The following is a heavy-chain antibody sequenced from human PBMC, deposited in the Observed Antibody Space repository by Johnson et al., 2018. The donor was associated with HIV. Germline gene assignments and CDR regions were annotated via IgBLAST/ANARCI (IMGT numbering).Heavy chain of an antibody. CDR3: ARYQQLVRDGAFDI. CDR2: IKQDGSEK. Sequence: VQLVESGGGVVQPGRSLRLSCAASGFTFSSYAMHWVRQAPGKGLEWVANIKQDGSEKYYVDSVKGRFTISRDNAKNSLYLQMNSLRAEDTAVYYCARYQQLVRDGAFDIWGQGTMVTVSS. V-gene: IGHV3-7*01. D-gene: IGHD6-13*01. J-gene: IGHJ3*02. CDR1: GFTFSSYA.